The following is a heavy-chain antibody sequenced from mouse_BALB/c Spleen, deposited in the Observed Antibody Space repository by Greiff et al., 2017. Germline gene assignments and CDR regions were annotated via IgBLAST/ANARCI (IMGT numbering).Heavy chain of an antibody. CDR1: GFAFSSYD. Sequence: EVKLVESGGGLVKPGGSLKLSCAASGFAFSSYDMSWVRQTPEKRLEWVAYISSGGGSTYYPDTVKGRFTISRDNAKNTLYLQMSSLKSEDTAMYYWARQRGYGNYEFAYWGQGTLVTVSA. CDR3: ARQRGYGNYEFAY. J-gene: IGHJ3*01. V-gene: IGHV5-12-1*01. CDR2: ISSGGGST. D-gene: IGHD2-1*01.